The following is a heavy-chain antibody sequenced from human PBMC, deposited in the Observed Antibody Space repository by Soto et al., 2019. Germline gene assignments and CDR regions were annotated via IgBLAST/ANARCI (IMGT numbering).Heavy chain of an antibody. J-gene: IGHJ6*02. CDR1: GYTFTSYY. Sequence: ASVKVSCKASGYTFTSYYMHWVRQAPGQGLEWMGIINPSGGSTNYAQKFQGRVTITADKSTSTAYMELGSLRSEDTAVYYCARGGYSYGSLYYYYYGMDVWGQGTTVTVSS. V-gene: IGHV1-46*01. D-gene: IGHD5-18*01. CDR2: INPSGGST. CDR3: ARGGYSYGSLYYYYYGMDV.